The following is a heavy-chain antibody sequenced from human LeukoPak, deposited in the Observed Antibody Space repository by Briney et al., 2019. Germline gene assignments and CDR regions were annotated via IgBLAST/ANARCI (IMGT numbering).Heavy chain of an antibody. CDR3: AIVVRGVIPIDY. J-gene: IGHJ4*02. Sequence: EASVKVSCKASGGTFSIYAISWVRQAPGQGLEWMGGIIPIFGTANYAQKFQGRVTITADESTSTAYMELSSLRSEDTAVYYCAIVVRGVIPIDYWGQGTLVTVSS. CDR2: IIPIFGTA. D-gene: IGHD3-10*01. CDR1: GGTFSIYA. V-gene: IGHV1-69*13.